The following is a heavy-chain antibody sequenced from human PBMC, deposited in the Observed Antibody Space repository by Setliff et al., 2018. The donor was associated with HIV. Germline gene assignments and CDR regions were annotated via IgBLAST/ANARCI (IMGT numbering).Heavy chain of an antibody. D-gene: IGHD3-16*01. CDR3: ARRSPGGGYYMDV. CDR1: GGSISSGNYY. CDR2: IYTSGST. Sequence: SLTCTVSGGSISSGNYYWSWIRQPAGKGLEWIGRIYTSGSTNYNPSLKSRVTISLDTSKNQFSLNLSSVTAADTAVYYCARRSPGGGYYMDVWGKGTTVTVSS. V-gene: IGHV4-61*02. J-gene: IGHJ6*03.